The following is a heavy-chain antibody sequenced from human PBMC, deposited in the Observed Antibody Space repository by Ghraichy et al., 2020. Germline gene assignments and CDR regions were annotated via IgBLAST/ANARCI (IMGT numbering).Heavy chain of an antibody. CDR1: GGSISSYY. CDR2: IYYSGST. J-gene: IGHJ6*02. CDR3: ARAGVFGVAINYYYYYGMDV. Sequence: SETLSLTCTVSGGSISSYYWSWIRQPPGKGLEWIGYIYYSGSTNYNPSLKSRVTISVDTSKNQFSLKLSSVTAADTAVYYCARAGVFGVAINYYYYYGMDVWGQGTTVTVSS. D-gene: IGHD3-3*01. V-gene: IGHV4-59*01.